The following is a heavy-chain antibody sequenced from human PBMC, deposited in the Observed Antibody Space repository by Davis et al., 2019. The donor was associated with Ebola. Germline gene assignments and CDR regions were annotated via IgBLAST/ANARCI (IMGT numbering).Heavy chain of an antibody. CDR2: ISYDGSNK. V-gene: IGHV3-30*03. Sequence: GVSLKISCAASGFTFSSYGMHWVRQAPGKGLEWVAVISYDGSNKYYADSVKGRFTISRDNSKNTLYLQMNSLRDEDTAVYYCARDPVTYYYDSSGYYGYYYGMDVWGKGTTVTVSS. CDR1: GFTFSSYG. J-gene: IGHJ6*04. CDR3: ARDPVTYYYDSSGYYGYYYGMDV. D-gene: IGHD3-22*01.